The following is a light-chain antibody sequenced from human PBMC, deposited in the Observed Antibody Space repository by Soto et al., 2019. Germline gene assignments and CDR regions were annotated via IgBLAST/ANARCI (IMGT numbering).Light chain of an antibody. CDR2: DVK. Sequence: QSALTQPASVSGSPGQSITISCTGTSSDVGGYNYVSWYQQYPGKAPKLMIYDVKNRPSGVSDRFSGSKSGHTTSLTISGLQAEDEADYYCASYTSSTTVVFGGGTKLTVL. V-gene: IGLV2-14*01. J-gene: IGLJ2*01. CDR1: SSDVGGYNY. CDR3: ASYTSSTTVV.